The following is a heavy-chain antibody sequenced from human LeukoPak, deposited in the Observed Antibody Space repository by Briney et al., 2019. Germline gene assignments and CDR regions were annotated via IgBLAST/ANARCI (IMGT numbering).Heavy chain of an antibody. Sequence: GGSLRLSCAASGFTFSSYWMSWVRQAPAKGLEWVANIKQDGSEKYYVDSVKGRFTISRDNAKNSLYLQMNSLRAEDTAVYYCARLSYYDSRGYYYGLDYWGQGTLVTVSS. V-gene: IGHV3-7*01. D-gene: IGHD3-22*01. CDR1: GFTFSSYW. CDR3: ARLSYYDSRGYYYGLDY. J-gene: IGHJ4*02. CDR2: IKQDGSEK.